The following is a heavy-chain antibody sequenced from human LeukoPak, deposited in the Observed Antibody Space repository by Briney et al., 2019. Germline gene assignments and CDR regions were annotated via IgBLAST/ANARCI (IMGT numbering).Heavy chain of an antibody. Sequence: PGGSPRLSCTASGFTFGDYAMSWVRQAPGKGLEWVGFIRSKAYGGRTEYAASVKGRFTISRDDSKSIAYLQMNSLKTEDTAVYYCTTGTATELGDFWSGPHYFYGMDVWGQGTTVTVSS. D-gene: IGHD3-3*01. CDR3: TTGTATELGDFWSGPHYFYGMDV. CDR1: GFTFGDYA. J-gene: IGHJ6*02. CDR2: IRSKAYGGRT. V-gene: IGHV3-49*04.